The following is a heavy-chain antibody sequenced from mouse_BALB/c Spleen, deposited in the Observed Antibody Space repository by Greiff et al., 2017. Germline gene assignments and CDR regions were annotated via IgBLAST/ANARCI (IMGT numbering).Heavy chain of an antibody. CDR1: GFTFSSFG. D-gene: IGHD3-3*01. V-gene: IGHV5-17*02. Sequence: EVQLQQSGGGLVQPGGSRKLSCAASGFTFSSFGMHWVRQAPEKGLEWVAYISSGSSTIYYADTVKGRFTISRDNPKNTLFLQMTSLRSEDTAMYYCAREGTYYFDYWGQGTTLTVSS. CDR3: AREGTYYFDY. CDR2: ISSGSSTI. J-gene: IGHJ2*01.